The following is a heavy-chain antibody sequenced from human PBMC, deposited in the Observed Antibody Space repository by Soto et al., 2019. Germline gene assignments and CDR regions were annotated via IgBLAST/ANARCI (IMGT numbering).Heavy chain of an antibody. CDR2: INYSGST. CDR3: ARQIRGAAGTVDY. J-gene: IGHJ4*02. CDR1: GGSISSSSYY. V-gene: IGHV4-39*01. Sequence: SETMSPTCTVAGGSISSSSYYWGWIRQPPGKGLEWIGSINYSGSTYYNPSLKSRVTISVDTSKNQFSLKLSSVTAADTAVDYCARQIRGAAGTVDYWGQGTLVTVSS. D-gene: IGHD6-13*01.